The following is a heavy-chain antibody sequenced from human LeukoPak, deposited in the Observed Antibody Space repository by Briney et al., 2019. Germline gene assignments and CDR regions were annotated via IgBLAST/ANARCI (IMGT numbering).Heavy chain of an antibody. D-gene: IGHD6-19*01. CDR2: ISGGDDTT. J-gene: IGHJ4*02. V-gene: IGHV3-23*01. Sequence: GGSLRLSCAASGFTFSSYAMSWVRQAPGKGLEWVTGISGGDDTTYFADSVKGRFTISRDNSKNTLYLQMNRLRAEDTAVYYRAKDKQWLVLDYWGQGTLVTVSS. CDR3: AKDKQWLVLDY. CDR1: GFTFSSYA.